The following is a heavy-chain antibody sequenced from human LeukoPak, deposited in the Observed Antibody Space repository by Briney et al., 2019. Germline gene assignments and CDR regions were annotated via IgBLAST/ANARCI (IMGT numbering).Heavy chain of an antibody. V-gene: IGHV3-48*03. Sequence: GGSLRLSCAASGFTFSSYEMNWVRQAPGKGLEWVSYISSSGSTIYYADSVKGRFTISRDNAKNSLYLQMNSLRAEDTAVYYCAKSTSGYSPIPFDYWGQGTLVTVSS. CDR3: AKSTSGYSPIPFDY. CDR1: GFTFSSYE. J-gene: IGHJ4*02. CDR2: ISSSGSTI. D-gene: IGHD3-3*01.